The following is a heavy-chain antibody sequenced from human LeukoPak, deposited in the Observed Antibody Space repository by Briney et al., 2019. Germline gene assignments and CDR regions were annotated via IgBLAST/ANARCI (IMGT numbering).Heavy chain of an antibody. CDR3: AREGSTAAGTCWFDP. D-gene: IGHD6-13*01. V-gene: IGHV1-46*01. CDR2: INPSGGST. CDR1: GDTFTSYY. J-gene: IGHJ5*02. Sequence: GASVKVSCKASGDTFTSYYMRWVRQAPGQGLEWMGIINPSGGSTSYAQKFQGRVTMTRDTSTSTVYMELSSLRSEDTAVYYCAREGSTAAGTCWFDPWGQGTLATVSS.